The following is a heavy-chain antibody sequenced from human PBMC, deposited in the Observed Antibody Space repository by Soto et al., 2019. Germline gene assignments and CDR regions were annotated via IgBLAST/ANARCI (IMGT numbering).Heavy chain of an antibody. V-gene: IGHV1-2*02. CDR2: INPNSGET. CDR3: ATGYSSRRFDY. Sequence: VSVKVSCKASGYTFTGYYMHWVRQAPGQGLEWMGWINPNSGETIYAQKFQGRVTMTEDTSTDTAYMELSSLRSEDTAVYYCATGYSSRRFDYWGQGTLVTVSS. J-gene: IGHJ4*02. D-gene: IGHD6-13*01. CDR1: GYTFTGYY.